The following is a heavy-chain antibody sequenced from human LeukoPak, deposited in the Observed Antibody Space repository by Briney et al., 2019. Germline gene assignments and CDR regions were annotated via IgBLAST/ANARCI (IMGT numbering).Heavy chain of an antibody. Sequence: SETLSLTCAVSGGSISSSTYYWGWIRQPPGTGLEWIGSIYYSGTTYYNPSLKSRVTISVDTSKNQFSLKLSSVTAADTAVYFCARVNRAEGDYWGQGTLVTVSS. V-gene: IGHV4-39*07. CDR3: ARVNRAEGDY. J-gene: IGHJ4*02. D-gene: IGHD1-14*01. CDR2: IYYSGTT. CDR1: GGSISSSTYY.